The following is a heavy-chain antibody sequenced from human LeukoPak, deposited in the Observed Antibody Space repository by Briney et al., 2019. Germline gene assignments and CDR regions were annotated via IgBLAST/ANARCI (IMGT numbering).Heavy chain of an antibody. CDR2: ISYDGSNK. D-gene: IGHD6-19*01. CDR3: ARGAAEEQWLVDGYFDY. J-gene: IGHJ4*02. Sequence: GRSLRLSCAASGFTFSSYAMHWVRQAPGKGLEWVAVISYDGSNKYYADFVKGRFTISRDNSRNTLYLQMNSLRAEDTAVYYCARGAAEEQWLVDGYFDYWGQGTLVTVSS. CDR1: GFTFSSYA. V-gene: IGHV3-30-3*01.